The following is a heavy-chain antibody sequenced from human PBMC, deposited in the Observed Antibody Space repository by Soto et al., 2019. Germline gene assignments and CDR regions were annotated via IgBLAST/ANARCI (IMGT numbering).Heavy chain of an antibody. V-gene: IGHV4-39*01. D-gene: IGHD5-12*01. CDR1: GGSISSSSYY. J-gene: IGHJ3*02. CDR3: ARRGRGYSGYDFSPLALDS. Sequence: QLQLQESGPGLVKPSETLYLTCTVSGGSISSSSYYWGWIRQPPGKGLEWIGSIYYSGSTYYNPSLKSRVTISVDASKNQSSLKLSSVTAADTAVYYCARRGRGYSGYDFSPLALDSWGQGTMVTVSS. CDR2: IYYSGST.